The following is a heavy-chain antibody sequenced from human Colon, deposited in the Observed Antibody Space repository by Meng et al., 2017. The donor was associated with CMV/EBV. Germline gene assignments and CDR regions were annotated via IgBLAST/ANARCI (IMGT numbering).Heavy chain of an antibody. CDR1: GFPFSDYA. J-gene: IGHJ4*02. Sequence: ESLKIPRAAPGFPFSDYAMTWVRQAPGKGLGWVSFISDSVYTNYGDPVKGRFTVSRDNAKNSLYVQMYSLRAEDTAIYYCVCDWGTGTGCSGDCLGYWGQGTLVTVSS. CDR3: VCDWGTGTGCSGDCLGY. D-gene: IGHD2-21*01. V-gene: IGHV3-69-1*02. CDR2: ISDSVYT.